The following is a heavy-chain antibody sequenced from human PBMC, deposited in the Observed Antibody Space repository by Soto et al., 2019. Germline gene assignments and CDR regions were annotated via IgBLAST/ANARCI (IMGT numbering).Heavy chain of an antibody. V-gene: IGHV1-3*01. CDR2: INAGNGNT. D-gene: IGHD1-7*01. Sequence: QVQLVQSGAEVKKPGASVKVSCKASGYTFTSYAMHWVRQAPGQRLEWMGWINAGNGNTKYSQKFQGRVTITRDTSASTAYMELNSLRSEDTAVYYCARDIGTPGYYFDYWGQGTLVTVSS. CDR3: ARDIGTPGYYFDY. J-gene: IGHJ4*02. CDR1: GYTFTSYA.